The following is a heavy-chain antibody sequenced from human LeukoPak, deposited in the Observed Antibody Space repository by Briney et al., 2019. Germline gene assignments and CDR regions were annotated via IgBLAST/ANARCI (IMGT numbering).Heavy chain of an antibody. Sequence: GGSLRLSCAASGFTFSDYYMSWIRQAPGKGLEWVSAISGSGGSTYYADSVKGRFTISRDNSKNTLYLQMNSLRAEDTAVYYCAKDFSYYYDSSGRGGHWGQGTLVTVSS. CDR3: AKDFSYYYDSSGRGGH. D-gene: IGHD3-22*01. V-gene: IGHV3-23*01. CDR2: ISGSGGST. CDR1: GFTFSDYY. J-gene: IGHJ1*01.